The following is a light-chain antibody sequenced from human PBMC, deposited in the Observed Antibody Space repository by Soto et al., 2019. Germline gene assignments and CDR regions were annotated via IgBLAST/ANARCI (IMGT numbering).Light chain of an antibody. Sequence: DILMTQSPDSLAVSLGERATINCKSSHTVLHSSNNYNYLAWYQQKRGQAPRLLIYGASSRATGIPDRFSGSGSGTDFTLTISRLEPEDFAFYYCQQYGSSPETFGQGTKVDIK. CDR1: HTVLHSSNNYNY. J-gene: IGKJ1*01. CDR2: GAS. CDR3: QQYGSSPET. V-gene: IGKV4-1*01.